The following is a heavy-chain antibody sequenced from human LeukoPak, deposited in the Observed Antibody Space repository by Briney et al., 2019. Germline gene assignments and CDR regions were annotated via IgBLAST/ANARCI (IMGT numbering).Heavy chain of an antibody. D-gene: IGHD2-15*01. J-gene: IGHJ4*02. V-gene: IGHV2-70*11. CDR3: ARTGLEYCSGGSCYDH. Sequence: SGPTLVNPTQTLTXTCTFSGFSLSTSGMSMSWIRQPPGKALEWLARIDWDDDKYYTTSLKTRLTISKDTSKNQVALTMTNMDPVDTGTYYCARTGLEYCSGGSCYDHWGQGTLVTVSS. CDR2: IDWDDDK. CDR1: GFSLSTSGMS.